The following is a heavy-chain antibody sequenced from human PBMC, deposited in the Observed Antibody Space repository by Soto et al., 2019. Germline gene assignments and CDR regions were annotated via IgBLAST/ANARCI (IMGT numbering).Heavy chain of an antibody. Sequence: GGSLRLSWAASGGKISSLGMRWTRQGPGKGLEWVAVIWYDGSNKVYADSVKGRFTISKDNSKNTLYLQMNSLRAEDTAVYYCARDLSGDYGALDTWGQGAMVTVSS. CDR1: GGKISSLG. CDR3: ARDLSGDYGALDT. D-gene: IGHD4-17*01. V-gene: IGHV3-33*01. J-gene: IGHJ3*02. CDR2: IWYDGSNK.